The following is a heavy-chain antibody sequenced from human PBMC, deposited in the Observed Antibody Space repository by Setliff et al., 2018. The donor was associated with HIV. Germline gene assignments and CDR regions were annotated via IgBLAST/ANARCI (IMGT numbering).Heavy chain of an antibody. CDR1: DYSISNNYY. CDR2: IYDSENT. D-gene: IGHD3-10*01. Sequence: SETLSLTCTVSDYSISNNYYWGWIRQPPGKGLEWIGSIYDSENTYYNPSLKSRITISVDTSKNQFSLKLNSVTAADTAVYYCATIPAYYYGSGSYPGALEIWGQGTMVTVS. J-gene: IGHJ3*02. CDR3: ATIPAYYYGSGSYPGALEI. V-gene: IGHV4-38-2*02.